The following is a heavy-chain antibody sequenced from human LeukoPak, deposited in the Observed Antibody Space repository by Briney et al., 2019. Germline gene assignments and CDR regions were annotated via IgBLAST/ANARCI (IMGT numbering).Heavy chain of an antibody. Sequence: PGGSLRLSCAASGFTLSAYAMSWVRPAPGKGLEWVSAFSGRGATAYYADSVRGRFTIPRDNSKNTLFLQMDSLGADDTAVYYCAKSSPFGTTGYGARDVWGHGTTVTVSS. CDR3: AKSSPFGTTGYGARDV. J-gene: IGHJ6*02. D-gene: IGHD1-14*01. V-gene: IGHV3-23*01. CDR2: FSGRGATA. CDR1: GFTLSAYA.